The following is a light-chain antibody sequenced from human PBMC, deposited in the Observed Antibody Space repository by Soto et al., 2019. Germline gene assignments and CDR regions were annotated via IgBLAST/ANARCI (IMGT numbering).Light chain of an antibody. CDR1: QTVSTNY. CDR2: GAS. V-gene: IGKV3-20*01. Sequence: EIVLTQSPGTLSLSPGERATLSCRASQTVSTNYLAWYQQKPGQAPRLLIYGASSRATGIPDRFSGSGSGTDFILTISRLEPEDFAVYYCQQYGSSLRTFGQGTQLEIK. CDR3: QQYGSSLRT. J-gene: IGKJ2*01.